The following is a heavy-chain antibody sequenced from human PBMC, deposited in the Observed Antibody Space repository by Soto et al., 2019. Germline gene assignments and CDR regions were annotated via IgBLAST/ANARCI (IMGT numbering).Heavy chain of an antibody. Sequence: EVQLVESGGGLVQPGGSLRLSCAASGFTFSSYWMHWVRQDPLQGLVWVSSIRSDGTATQYADSVKGRFTVSRDNAKNTVYLQMNSLRAEDTAVYYCAKDLSWGQCDYWGQGTLVTVSS. CDR2: IRSDGTAT. CDR1: GFTFSSYW. D-gene: IGHD3-16*01. V-gene: IGHV3-74*03. CDR3: AKDLSWGQCDY. J-gene: IGHJ4*02.